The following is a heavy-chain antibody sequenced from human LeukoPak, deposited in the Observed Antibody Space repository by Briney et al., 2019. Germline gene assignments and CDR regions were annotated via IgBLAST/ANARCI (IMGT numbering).Heavy chain of an antibody. D-gene: IGHD2-21*02. CDR1: GGTFSSYA. V-gene: IGHV1-69*15. J-gene: IGHJ1*01. CDR3: ARVEAYCGGDCSEYFQH. CDR2: IIPIFGIA. Sequence: SVKVSCKASGGTFSSYAISWVRQAPGQGLEWMGRIIPIFGIANYAQKFQGRVTITADESTSTAYMELSSLRSEDTAVYYCARVEAYCGGDCSEYFQHWGQGTLVTVSS.